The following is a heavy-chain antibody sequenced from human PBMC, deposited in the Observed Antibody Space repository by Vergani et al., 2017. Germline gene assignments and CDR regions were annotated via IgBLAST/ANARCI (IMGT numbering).Heavy chain of an antibody. V-gene: IGHV3-7*01. CDR1: GFTFGDYY. D-gene: IGHD2-15*01. J-gene: IGHJ1*01. Sequence: EVHLEESGGGLVQPGGSLRLSCAASGFTFGDYYMAWIRLAPGKGLDWVASIKRDGTETFYVDSVKGRFNSSRDNDKTTLYLQMNSLRDEDRGVYYCARISGGSAPYLHYWGQGTLVTVAS. CDR2: IKRDGTET. CDR3: ARISGGSAPYLHY.